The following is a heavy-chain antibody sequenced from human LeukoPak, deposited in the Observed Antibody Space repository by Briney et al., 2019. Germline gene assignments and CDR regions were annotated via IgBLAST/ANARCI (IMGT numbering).Heavy chain of an antibody. V-gene: IGHV3-23*01. CDR1: GFTFSTYG. CDR2: IGPSGAAT. D-gene: IGHD7-27*01. J-gene: IGHJ4*02. CDR3: AQDLAWGAFDY. Sequence: GGSLRLSCAASGFTFSTYGISWVRQAPGKGLEWILGIGPSGAATYYADSVKGRLTISRDNSKNTVYVQMSSLRAEDTAVYYCAQDLAWGAFDYWGQGTLATVSS.